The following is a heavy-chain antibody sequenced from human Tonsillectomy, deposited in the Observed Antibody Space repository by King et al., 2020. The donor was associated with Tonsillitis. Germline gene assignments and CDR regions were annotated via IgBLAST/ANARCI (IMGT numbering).Heavy chain of an antibody. J-gene: IGHJ6*02. CDR3: AKPRFAGIGYYYYDMDV. D-gene: IGHD6-13*01. Sequence: VQLVESGGGVVQPGRSLRLSCAASGFTFSIYGMHWVRQAPGKGLEWVAVISYDGSNKYYADSVKGRFTISRDNSKNTLYLQMNSLRPEDTAVYYCAKPRFAGIGYYYYDMDVWGQGTTVTVSS. CDR1: GFTFSIYG. CDR2: ISYDGSNK. V-gene: IGHV3-30*18.